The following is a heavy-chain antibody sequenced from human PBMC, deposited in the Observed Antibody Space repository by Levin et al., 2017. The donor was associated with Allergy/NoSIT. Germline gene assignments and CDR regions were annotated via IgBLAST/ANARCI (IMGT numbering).Heavy chain of an antibody. CDR3: ARDGPHLAAAGMNWFDP. V-gene: IGHV6-1*01. D-gene: IGHD6-13*01. Sequence: SQTLSLTCAISGDSVSSNSAAWNWIRQSPSRGLEWLGRTYYRSKWYNDYAVSVKSRITINPDTSKNQFSLQLNSVTPEDTAVYYCARDGPHLAAAGMNWFDPWGQGTLVTVSS. CDR2: TYYRSKWYN. J-gene: IGHJ5*02. CDR1: GDSVSSNSAA.